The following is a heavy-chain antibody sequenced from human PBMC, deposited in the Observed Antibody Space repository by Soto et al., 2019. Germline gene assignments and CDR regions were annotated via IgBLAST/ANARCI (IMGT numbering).Heavy chain of an antibody. V-gene: IGHV1-69*01. Sequence: QVQLVQSGAEVKKPGSSVKVSCKASGGTFSSYAISWVRQAPGQGLEWMGGIIPIFGTANYAQKFQGRVTITADESTSTAYMELSSLRSEDTAVYYCAREGRTIFGVVIQTNWFDPWGQGTLVTVSS. CDR1: GGTFSSYA. D-gene: IGHD3-3*01. J-gene: IGHJ5*02. CDR3: AREGRTIFGVVIQTNWFDP. CDR2: IIPIFGTA.